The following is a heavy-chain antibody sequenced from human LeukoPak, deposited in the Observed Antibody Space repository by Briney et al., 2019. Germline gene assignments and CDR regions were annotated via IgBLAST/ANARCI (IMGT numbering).Heavy chain of an antibody. V-gene: IGHV3-7*01. D-gene: IGHD4-17*01. J-gene: IGHJ6*02. CDR2: IKPDGSAT. CDR1: GFIFSNFW. Sequence: PGGSLRLSCAASGFIFSNFWMYWVRQAPGRGLEWVATIKPDGSATYYVDSVKGRFTISRDNAKNTLFLQMNSLRPEDTAVYYCAKDTVDVWGQGTTVTVSS. CDR3: AKDTVDV.